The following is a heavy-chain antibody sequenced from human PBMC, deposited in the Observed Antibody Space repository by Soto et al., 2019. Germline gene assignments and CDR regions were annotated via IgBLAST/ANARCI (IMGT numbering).Heavy chain of an antibody. D-gene: IGHD3-22*01. CDR1: DDSTTHYY. CDR3: AKGWGPGCIVVDY. CDR2: TYYSGRT. V-gene: IGHV4-59*01. J-gene: IGHJ4*02. Sequence: QVQLQESGPGLVKPSETLSLTCTVSDDSTTHYYWSWFRQPPGQGLEWIWYTYYSGRTNYNPSLQSRLTMSVDRSKSQCSVKLTSVTAEDTAVYYCAKGWGPGCIVVDYWGQGSQVVVSS.